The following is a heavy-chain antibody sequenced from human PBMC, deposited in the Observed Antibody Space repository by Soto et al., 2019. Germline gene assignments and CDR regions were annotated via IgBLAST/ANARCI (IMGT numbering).Heavy chain of an antibody. V-gene: IGHV1-18*01. CDR3: ARGGGFLYPLDY. CDR2: ISGFNGNT. CDR1: GYTFTSYG. D-gene: IGHD2-2*02. Sequence: QVQLVQSGAEVKKPGASVKVSYKTSGYTFTSYGISWVRQAPGQGLEWMGWISGFNGNTKYAQSLQGRVTMTTDTSTTTIYLEVRSLRSDDTAVYYCARGGGFLYPLDYWGQGTLVTVS. J-gene: IGHJ4*02.